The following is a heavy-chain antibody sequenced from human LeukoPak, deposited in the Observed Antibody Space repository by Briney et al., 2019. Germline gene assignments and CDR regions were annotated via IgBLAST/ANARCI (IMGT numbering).Heavy chain of an antibody. Sequence: PSQTLSLTCTVSGGSISSGDYYWSWIRQPPGKGLEWIGYIYSSGSTYYNPSLKSRVTISVDTSKNQFSLKMSSVTAADTAVYYCASWLWFGESLFDYWGQGTLVTVSS. J-gene: IGHJ4*02. D-gene: IGHD3-10*01. V-gene: IGHV4-30-4*01. CDR2: IYSSGST. CDR3: ASWLWFGESLFDY. CDR1: GGSISSGDYY.